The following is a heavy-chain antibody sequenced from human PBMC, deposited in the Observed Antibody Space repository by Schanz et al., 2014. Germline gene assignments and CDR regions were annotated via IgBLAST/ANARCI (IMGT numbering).Heavy chain of an antibody. CDR2: IRSGSI. CDR3: AKYGVGYSYGFVEY. CDR1: GFTFSDYS. J-gene: IGHJ4*02. Sequence: EVQLVESGGGLVRPGGSQRLSCAASGFTFSDYSMNWVRQVPGKGLEWISYIRSGSISYADSVKGRFTISRDNSNNTLYLQMKSLRAEDTAVYYCAKYGVGYSYGFVEYWGQGILVTVSS. D-gene: IGHD5-18*01. V-gene: IGHV3-48*01.